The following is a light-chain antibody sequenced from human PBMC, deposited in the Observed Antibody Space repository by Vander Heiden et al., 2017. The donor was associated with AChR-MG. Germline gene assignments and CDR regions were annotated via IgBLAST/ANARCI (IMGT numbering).Light chain of an antibody. V-gene: IGLV1-40*01. Sequence: QSVLTQPPSVSGAPGQRVTIPCVGTNYNIGAGYGVQWYRHLPGSAPKVLICRSVDRPSGVPDRFSGSKSGTAASLAITGLQAEDEAVYYCQSYDNGLSGWVFGGGTKLTVL. J-gene: IGLJ3*02. CDR2: RSV. CDR3: QSYDNGLSGWV. CDR1: NYNIGAGYG.